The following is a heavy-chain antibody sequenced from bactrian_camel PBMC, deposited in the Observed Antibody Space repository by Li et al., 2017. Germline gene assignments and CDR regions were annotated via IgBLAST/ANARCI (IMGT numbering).Heavy chain of an antibody. D-gene: IGHD5*01. Sequence: HVQLVESGGGSVQAGGSLRVSCAASGYTYGTYCMAWFRQAPGKEREGVAYIDDDGNPSYADSVKGRFTISKDNAKNTLYLQINSLETEDTGVYICAAWACDDVGGSYWGRGTQVTVSS. CDR3: AAWACDDVGGSY. V-gene: IGHV3S1*01. J-gene: IGHJ4*01. CDR1: GYTYGTYC. CDR2: IDDDGNP.